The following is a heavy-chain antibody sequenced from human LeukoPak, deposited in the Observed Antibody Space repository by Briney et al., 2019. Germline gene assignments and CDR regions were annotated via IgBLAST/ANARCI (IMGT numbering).Heavy chain of an antibody. V-gene: IGHV3-21*01. J-gene: IGHJ6*02. Sequence: PGGSLRLSCPASGFTFSDYSMSWVRQAPGKGLEWVSSISSSSDYIYYADSVKGRFTISRDNARNSLYLQMNSLSAEDTAVYYCARSRSVSNYKGMDVWGQGTTVTVSS. D-gene: IGHD5/OR15-5a*01. CDR2: ISSSSDYI. CDR3: ARSRSVSNYKGMDV. CDR1: GFTFSDYS.